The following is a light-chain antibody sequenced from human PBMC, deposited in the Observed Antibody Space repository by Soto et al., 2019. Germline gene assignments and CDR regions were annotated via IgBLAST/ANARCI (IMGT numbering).Light chain of an antibody. CDR2: GAS. Sequence: EIVMTQSPATLSLSPGERATLSCRASQSVSSNFAWYQQKPGHPPRLLIYGASTRATGIPARFSGSGSGTEFTLTISSLQSEDFAVYYCQQYNNWPPWTFGQGTKVEIK. CDR3: QQYNNWPPWT. V-gene: IGKV3-15*01. CDR1: QSVSSN. J-gene: IGKJ1*01.